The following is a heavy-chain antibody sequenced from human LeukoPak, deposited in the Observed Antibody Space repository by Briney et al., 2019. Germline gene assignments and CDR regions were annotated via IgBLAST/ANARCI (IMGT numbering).Heavy chain of an antibody. D-gene: IGHD3-3*01. CDR2: IYTSGST. CDR1: GGSISSYY. J-gene: IGHJ5*02. Sequence: PSETLSLTCTVSGGSISSYYWSWIRQPPGKGLEWIGYIYTSGSTNYNPSLKSRVTISVDTSKNQSSLKLSSVTAADTAVYYCARLFGVVQEQGWFDPWGQGTLVTVSS. V-gene: IGHV4-4*09. CDR3: ARLFGVVQEQGWFDP.